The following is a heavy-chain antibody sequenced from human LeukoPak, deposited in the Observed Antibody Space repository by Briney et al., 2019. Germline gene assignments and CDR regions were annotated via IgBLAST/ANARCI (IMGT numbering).Heavy chain of an antibody. Sequence: GGSLRLSCAASGFTFSSYNMNWVRQAPGKGLEWVSGISSSGSTIYFADSVKGRFTISRDNAKNSLYLQMNSLRDEDTAVYYCARLEYYYVSGNYYKLFDYWGQGTLVTVCS. CDR1: GFTFSSYN. J-gene: IGHJ4*02. D-gene: IGHD3-10*01. CDR2: ISSSGSTI. V-gene: IGHV3-48*02. CDR3: ARLEYYYVSGNYYKLFDY.